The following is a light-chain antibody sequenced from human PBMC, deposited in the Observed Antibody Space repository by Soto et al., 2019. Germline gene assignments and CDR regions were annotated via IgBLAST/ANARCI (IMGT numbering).Light chain of an antibody. V-gene: IGKV3-20*01. CDR3: QHYDGSPIT. CDR2: GAS. CDR1: QSVHFNY. Sequence: EIVLTQSPGTLSLSPGERATLSCRASQSVHFNYLAWYHQKPGQAPRLIIYGASSRDTGIPDRFIGSGAGTDFTRTISRLEPEDFEVDYCQHYDGSPITFGHGTRLEI. J-gene: IGKJ5*01.